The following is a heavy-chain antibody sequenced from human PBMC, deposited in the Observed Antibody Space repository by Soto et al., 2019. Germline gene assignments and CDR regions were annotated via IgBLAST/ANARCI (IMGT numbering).Heavy chain of an antibody. CDR3: AKLDFWSGSWFDP. V-gene: IGHV3-23*01. Sequence: SLILSCAASGFTFSSYAMSWVRQAPGKGLEWVSAISGSGGSTYYADSVKGRFTISRDNSKNTLYLQMNSLRAEDTAVYYCAKLDFWSGSWFDPWGQGTLVTVSS. D-gene: IGHD3-3*01. J-gene: IGHJ5*02. CDR1: GFTFSSYA. CDR2: ISGSGGST.